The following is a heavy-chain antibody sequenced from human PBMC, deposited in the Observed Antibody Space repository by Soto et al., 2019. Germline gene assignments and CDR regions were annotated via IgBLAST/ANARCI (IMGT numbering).Heavy chain of an antibody. V-gene: IGHV4-39*01. CDR2: IYYSGST. CDR1: GGSISSSSYY. D-gene: IGHD2-2*01. CDR3: ARRMATSRDAFDI. J-gene: IGHJ3*02. Sequence: PSETLSLTCTVSGGSISSSSYYWGWIRQPPGKGLEWIGSIYYSGSTYYNPSLKSRVTISVDTSKNQFSLKLSSVTAADTAVYYCARRMATSRDAFDILGQGTMVTVS.